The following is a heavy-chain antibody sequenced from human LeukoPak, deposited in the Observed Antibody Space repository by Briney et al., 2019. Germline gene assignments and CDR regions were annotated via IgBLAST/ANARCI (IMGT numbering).Heavy chain of an antibody. Sequence: GGSLRLSCAASGFTVSSNYMSWVRQAPGKGLEWVSVIYSGGSTYYADSVKGRFTISRDNSKNTLYLQMNSLRAEDTAVYYCAREIYGDYGAFDYWGQGTLVTVSS. V-gene: IGHV3-53*05. CDR3: AREIYGDYGAFDY. D-gene: IGHD4-17*01. J-gene: IGHJ4*02. CDR1: GFTVSSNY. CDR2: IYSGGST.